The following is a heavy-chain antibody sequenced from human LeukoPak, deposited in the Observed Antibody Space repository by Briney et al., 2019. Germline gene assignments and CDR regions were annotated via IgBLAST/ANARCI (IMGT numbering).Heavy chain of an antibody. D-gene: IGHD4-23*01. V-gene: IGHV4-34*01. CDR1: GGSFSGYY. Sequence: SETLSLTCAVYGGSFSGYYWSWIRQPPGKGLEWIGEINHSGSTNYNPSLKSRVTMSVDTSKNQFSLKLSSVTAADTALYYCARDPGYGGQIDYWGQGTLVTVSS. CDR2: INHSGST. CDR3: ARDPGYGGQIDY. J-gene: IGHJ4*02.